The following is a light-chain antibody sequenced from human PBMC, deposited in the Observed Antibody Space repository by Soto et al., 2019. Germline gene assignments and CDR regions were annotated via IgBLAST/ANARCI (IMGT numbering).Light chain of an antibody. CDR3: QQSYSTPRT. CDR1: QNIRSR. CDR2: AAS. Sequence: DFPMTQATSSLSACVENRVTITCRASQNIRSRLAWFQQKPGKAPKLLIYAASSLQSGVPSRFSGSGSGTDFTHTISSLQPEDFATYYCQQSYSTPRTFGQGTKADI. V-gene: IGKV1-39*01. J-gene: IGKJ1*01.